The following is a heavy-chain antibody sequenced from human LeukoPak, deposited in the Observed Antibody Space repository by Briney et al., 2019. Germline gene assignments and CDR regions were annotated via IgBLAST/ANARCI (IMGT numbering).Heavy chain of an antibody. Sequence: GGSLRLSCAASGFTFSTYAMSWVRQAPGKGLEWVSAISGSGGSTYYSDSVKGRFTISRDNSKNTLYLQMSSLRAEDTAVYYCAKGKAFYYDSSAYYFDYWGQGTLLTVSS. CDR1: GFTFSTYA. J-gene: IGHJ4*02. D-gene: IGHD3-22*01. CDR3: AKGKAFYYDSSAYYFDY. CDR2: ISGSGGST. V-gene: IGHV3-23*01.